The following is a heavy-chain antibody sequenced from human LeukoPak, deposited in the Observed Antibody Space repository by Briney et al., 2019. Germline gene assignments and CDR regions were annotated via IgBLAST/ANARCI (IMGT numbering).Heavy chain of an antibody. V-gene: IGHV1-69*04. J-gene: IGHJ5*02. CDR3: ARGLGYCSSTSCYMGRGNWFDP. CDR2: IIPILGIA. CDR1: GGTFSSYA. Sequence: SVKVSCKASGGTFSSYAISWVRQAPGQGLEWMGRIIPILGIANYARKFQGRVTITADKSTSTAYMELSSLRSEDTAVYYCARGLGYCSSTSCYMGRGNWFDPWGQGTLVTVSS. D-gene: IGHD2-2*02.